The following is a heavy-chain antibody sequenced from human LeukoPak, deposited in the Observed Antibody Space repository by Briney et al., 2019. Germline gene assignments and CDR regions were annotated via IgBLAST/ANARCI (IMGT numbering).Heavy chain of an antibody. J-gene: IGHJ4*02. CDR1: GFTFSSYW. CDR2: INSDGSST. CDR3: AGGLRYSTGWYYFDY. Sequence: GGSLRLSCAASGFTFSSYWMHWVRQAPGKGLVWVSRINSDGSSTSYADSVKGRFTISRDNAKNTLYLQMSSLRAEDTAVYFCAGGLRYSTGWYYFDYWGQGTLVTVSS. D-gene: IGHD6-19*01. V-gene: IGHV3-74*01.